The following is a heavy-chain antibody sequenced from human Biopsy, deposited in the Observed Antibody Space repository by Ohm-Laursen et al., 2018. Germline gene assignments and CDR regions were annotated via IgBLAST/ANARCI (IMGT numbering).Heavy chain of an antibody. J-gene: IGHJ4*02. CDR1: GYTFTSYG. D-gene: IGHD3-3*01. Sequence: SVKVSCKASGYTFTSYGITWVRQAPGQGLEWMGSIYPNSGDTDFAQKFQGRVSMTRDTSVSTAYLELSSLRSDDTAIYYCARDLLEWSLPSWGQGTLVTVSS. V-gene: IGHV1-2*02. CDR3: ARDLLEWSLPS. CDR2: IYPNSGDT.